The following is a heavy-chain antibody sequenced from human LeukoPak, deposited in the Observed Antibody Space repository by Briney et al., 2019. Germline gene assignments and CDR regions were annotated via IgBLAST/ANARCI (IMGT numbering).Heavy chain of an antibody. Sequence: PGGSLRLSCAASGFTFSDYYMSWIRQAPGKGLEWVSYISSSGSTIYYADSVKGRFTISRDNAKNSLYLQMNSLRAEDTAVYYCARVRLGYCSSTSCYAGGTIINNWFDPWGQGTLVTVSS. J-gene: IGHJ5*02. V-gene: IGHV3-11*04. CDR3: ARVRLGYCSSTSCYAGGTIINNWFDP. D-gene: IGHD2-2*01. CDR2: ISSSGSTI. CDR1: GFTFSDYY.